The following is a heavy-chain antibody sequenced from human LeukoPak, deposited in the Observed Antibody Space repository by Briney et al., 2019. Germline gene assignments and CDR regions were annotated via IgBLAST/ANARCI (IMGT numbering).Heavy chain of an antibody. CDR1: GGTFSSYA. D-gene: IGHD6-6*01. J-gene: IGHJ4*02. CDR2: IIPILGIA. Sequence: ASVKVSCKASGGTFSSYAISWVRQAPGQGLEWMGRIIPILGIANYAQKFQGRVTITADKSTSTAYMELSSLRSEDTAVYYCAREDIDSSSYSIDYWGQGTLVTVSS. CDR3: AREDIDSSSYSIDY. V-gene: IGHV1-69*04.